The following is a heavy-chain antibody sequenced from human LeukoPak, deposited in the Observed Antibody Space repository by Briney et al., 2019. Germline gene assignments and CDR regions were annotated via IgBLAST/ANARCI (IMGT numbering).Heavy chain of an antibody. D-gene: IGHD1-26*01. CDR3: TRGRRATHDY. V-gene: IGHV3-49*04. J-gene: IGHJ4*02. CDR2: IRSKAYGGTT. CDR1: GFTFGDYS. Sequence: PGGSLRLTCTASGFTFGDYSMHWVRQAPEKGLEWVGFIRSKAYGGTTEYAASVKGRFTISRDDSKSIAYLQMNSLKTEDTAVYYCTRGRRATHDYWGQGTLVTVSS.